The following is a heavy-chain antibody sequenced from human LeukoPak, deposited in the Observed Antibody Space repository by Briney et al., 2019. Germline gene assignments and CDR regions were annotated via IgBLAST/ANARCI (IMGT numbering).Heavy chain of an antibody. J-gene: IGHJ6*03. V-gene: IGHV1-8*01. CDR2: MNPNSGNT. D-gene: IGHD3-3*01. CDR3: ARGPGGYDWHYYMDV. Sequence: ASVKVPCKASGYTFTSYDINWVRQATGQGLEWMGWMNPNSGNTGYAQKFQGRVTMTRNTSISTAYMELSSLRSEDTAVYYCARGPGGYDWHYYMDVWGKGTTVTVSS. CDR1: GYTFTSYD.